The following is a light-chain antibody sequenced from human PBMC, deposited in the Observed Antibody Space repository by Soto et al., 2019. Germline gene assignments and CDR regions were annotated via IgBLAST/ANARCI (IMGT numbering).Light chain of an antibody. CDR3: QQTYSTPGT. CDR2: AAS. CDR1: QTIITY. Sequence: DIPMTQSPSSLSASVGDRVTITCRASQTIITYLNWYQQKPGKAPKLLIYAASSLQSGVPSRFSGSGSGTDFTLTISSLQPEDFATYYCQQTYSTPGTFGQGSEVEIK. V-gene: IGKV1-39*01. J-gene: IGKJ1*01.